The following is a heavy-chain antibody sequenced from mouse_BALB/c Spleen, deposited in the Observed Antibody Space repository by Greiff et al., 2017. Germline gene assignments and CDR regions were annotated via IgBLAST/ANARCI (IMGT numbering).Heavy chain of an antibody. CDR3: ARTNYAMDY. CDR1: GFTFSSFG. Sequence: EVKLVESGGGLVQPGGSRKLSCAASGFTFSSFGMHWVRQAPEKGLEWVAYISSGSSTIYYADTVKGRFTISRDNPKNTLFLQMTSLRSEDTAMYYCARTNYAMDYWGQGTSVTVSS. J-gene: IGHJ4*01. V-gene: IGHV5-17*02. CDR2: ISSGSSTI.